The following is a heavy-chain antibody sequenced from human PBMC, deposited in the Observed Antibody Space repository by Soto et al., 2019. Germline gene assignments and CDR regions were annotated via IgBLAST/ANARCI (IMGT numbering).Heavy chain of an antibody. Sequence: PLSLTCAVSGGTIINGGCSWSWIKQPPGKGLEWIGYIYHSGSTYYNPSLKSRVTISVDRSKNQFSLKLSSVTAADTAVYYCARRLYYDSSGFEGGGMDVWGQGTTVTVSS. D-gene: IGHD3-22*01. CDR2: IYHSGST. CDR3: ARRLYYDSSGFEGGGMDV. J-gene: IGHJ6*02. V-gene: IGHV4-30-2*01. CDR1: GGTIINGGCS.